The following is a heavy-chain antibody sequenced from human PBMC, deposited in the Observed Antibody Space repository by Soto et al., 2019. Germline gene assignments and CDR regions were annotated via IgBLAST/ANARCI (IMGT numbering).Heavy chain of an antibody. CDR3: GRGRYSYGFDY. CDR1: GFTFSDYY. CDR2: ISSSGSTI. Sequence: QVQLVESGGGLVKPGGSLRLSCAASGFTFSDYYMSWIRQAPGKGLEWVSYISSSGSTIYYEDSGKGRFPISRDNAKNSWYRQMNSLRAEDTAVFSWGRGRYSYGFDYWGQGTLVTVSS. V-gene: IGHV3-11*01. D-gene: IGHD5-18*01. J-gene: IGHJ4*02.